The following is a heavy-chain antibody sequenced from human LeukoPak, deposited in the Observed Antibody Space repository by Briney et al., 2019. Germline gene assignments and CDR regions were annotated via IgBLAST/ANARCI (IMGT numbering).Heavy chain of an antibody. V-gene: IGHV5-51*01. J-gene: IGHJ4*02. CDR1: GYRFTSYW. CDR2: IYPGDSDT. Sequence: GESLKISCKGSGYRFTSYWIGWVRQMPGKGLEWMGIIYPGDSDTRYSPSFQGQVTISADKSISTAYLQWSSLKASDTAMYYCAGTNYCSGGSCYFETDYWGQGTLVTVSS. D-gene: IGHD2-15*01. CDR3: AGTNYCSGGSCYFETDY.